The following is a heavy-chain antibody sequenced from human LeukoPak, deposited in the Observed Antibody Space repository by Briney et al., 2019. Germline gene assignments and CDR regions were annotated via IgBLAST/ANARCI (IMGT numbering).Heavy chain of an antibody. Sequence: SETLSLTCAVYGGSFSGYYWSWIRQPPGEGLEWIGEINHSGSTNYNPSLKSRVTISVDTSKNQFSLKLSSVTAADTAVYYCARGPYCSGGSCYLIYYFDYWGQGTLVTVSS. V-gene: IGHV4-34*01. J-gene: IGHJ4*02. CDR2: INHSGST. CDR1: GGSFSGYY. D-gene: IGHD2-15*01. CDR3: ARGPYCSGGSCYLIYYFDY.